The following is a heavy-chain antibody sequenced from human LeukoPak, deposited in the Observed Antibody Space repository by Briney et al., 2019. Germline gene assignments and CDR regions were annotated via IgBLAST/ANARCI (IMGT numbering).Heavy chain of an antibody. CDR3: ARENIVVVPAAMIYYYYGMDV. CDR1: GYTFTGYY. J-gene: IGHJ6*02. CDR2: INPNSGGT. D-gene: IGHD2-2*01. Sequence: GASVKVSCKASGYTFTGYYMHRVRQAPGQGLEWMGWINPNSGGTNYAQKFQGRVTMTRDTSISTAYMELSRLRSDDTAVYYCARENIVVVPAAMIYYYYGMDVWGQGTTVTVSS. V-gene: IGHV1-2*02.